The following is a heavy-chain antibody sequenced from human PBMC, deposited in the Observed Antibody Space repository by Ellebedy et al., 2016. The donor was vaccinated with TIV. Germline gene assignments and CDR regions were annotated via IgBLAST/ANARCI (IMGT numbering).Heavy chain of an antibody. Sequence: AASVNVSCKASGYTFTSYAMHWVRQAPGQRLEWMGWINAGNGDKKYSQKFQGRVTITRDTSASTAYMELSSLRSEDTAVYYCARDLVTGWFGELSYWGQGTLVTVSS. D-gene: IGHD3-10*01. CDR2: INAGNGDK. CDR1: GYTFTSYA. CDR3: ARDLVTGWFGELSY. V-gene: IGHV1-3*01. J-gene: IGHJ4*02.